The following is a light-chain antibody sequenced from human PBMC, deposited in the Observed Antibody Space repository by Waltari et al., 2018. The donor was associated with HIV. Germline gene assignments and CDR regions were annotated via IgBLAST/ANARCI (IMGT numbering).Light chain of an antibody. J-gene: IGLJ3*02. V-gene: IGLV1-47*01. Sequence: QSVVTQPHSASGTPGQNISISCSGDISNLGGNFVYWYQQRPGTAPRLLIYRNDQRPSGVPDRFSGSKSATSASLAISGLRSEDEGDYHCSTWDNSLSHWVFGGGTKVTVL. CDR2: RND. CDR1: ISNLGGNF. CDR3: STWDNSLSHWV.